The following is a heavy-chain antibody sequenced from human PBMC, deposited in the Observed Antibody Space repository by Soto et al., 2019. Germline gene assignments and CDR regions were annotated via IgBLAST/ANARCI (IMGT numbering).Heavy chain of an antibody. J-gene: IGHJ5*02. CDR2: IHYSGSA. Sequence: SETLSLTCTFSGSSIIGYYWTWIRQSPERGLEWIGYIHYSGSANYNPSLNSRLTMSVDRSKSQFSMKLASVTAADTAVYYCARGVGGSGLNRFGPWGQGTLVTVSS. CDR1: GSSIIGYY. CDR3: ARGVGGSGLNRFGP. D-gene: IGHD6-19*01. V-gene: IGHV4-59*12.